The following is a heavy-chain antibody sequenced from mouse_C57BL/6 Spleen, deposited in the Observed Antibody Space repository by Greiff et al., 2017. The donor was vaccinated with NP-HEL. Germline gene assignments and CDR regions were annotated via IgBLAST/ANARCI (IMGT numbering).Heavy chain of an antibody. CDR1: GFTFSDYG. J-gene: IGHJ3*01. CDR2: ISSGSSTI. V-gene: IGHV5-17*01. Sequence: EVQRVESGGGLVKPGGSLKLSCAASGFTFSDYGMHWVRQAPEKGLEWVAYISSGSSTIYYADTVKGRFTISRDNAKNTLFLQMTSLRSEDTAMYYCARLLQGFAYWGQGTLVTVSA. CDR3: ARLLQGFAY.